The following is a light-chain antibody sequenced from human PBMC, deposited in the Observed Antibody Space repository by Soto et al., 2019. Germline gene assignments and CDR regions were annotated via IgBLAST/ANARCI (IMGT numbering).Light chain of an antibody. CDR3: QQYGSSPWT. J-gene: IGKJ1*01. V-gene: IGKV3-20*01. CDR1: QSVSSSY. Sequence: EIVLTQSPGTLSLSPGERATLSCRASQSVSSSYLAWYQQKPGQAPRPLIYGASSRAIGIPDRFSGSGSGTDFTLTISRLEPEDFAVYYCQQYGSSPWTFGHGPKVDIK. CDR2: GAS.